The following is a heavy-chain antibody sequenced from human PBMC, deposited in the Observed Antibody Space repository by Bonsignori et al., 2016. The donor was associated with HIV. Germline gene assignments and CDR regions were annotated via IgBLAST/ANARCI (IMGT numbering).Heavy chain of an antibody. J-gene: IGHJ4*02. CDR1: GFTFSSYS. D-gene: IGHD2-2*01. CDR2: ISSSSSYI. CDR3: ARDRTLGYCSSTSCQRGEFDY. V-gene: IGHV3-21*01. Sequence: GESLKISCAASGFTFSSYSMNWVRQAPGKGLEWVSSISSSSSYIYYADSVKGRFTISRDNAKNSLYLQMNSLRAEDTAVYYCARDRTLGYCSSTSCQRGEFDYWGQGTLVTVSS.